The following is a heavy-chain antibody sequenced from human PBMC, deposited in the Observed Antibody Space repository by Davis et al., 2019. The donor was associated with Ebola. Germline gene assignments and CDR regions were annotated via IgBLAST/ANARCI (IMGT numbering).Heavy chain of an antibody. CDR1: GYSFTKYW. Sequence: KVSCKGSGYSFTKYWIAWVRQMPGKGLEWMGIIHPSDSDTRYSPSFEGQVTISVDRSITTAHLQWSSLKASDAAIYYCARQASLYGAIDYWGQGTLVTVSS. V-gene: IGHV5-51*01. D-gene: IGHD4/OR15-4a*01. CDR3: ARQASLYGAIDY. CDR2: IHPSDSDT. J-gene: IGHJ4*02.